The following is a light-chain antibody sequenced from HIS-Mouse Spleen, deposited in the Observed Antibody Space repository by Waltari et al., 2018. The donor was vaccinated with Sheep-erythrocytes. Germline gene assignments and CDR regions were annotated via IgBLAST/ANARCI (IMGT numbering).Light chain of an antibody. CDR1: SSDDGSYNL. Sequence: SALTQPASVPGSPGQSITISCTGTSSDDGSYNLVSWYRQHPGKAPKPMIYEGSKRPSGVSNRFSGSKSGNTASLTICGLQAVDEADYYCCAYAGSSWVFGGGTKLTVL. CDR2: EGS. CDR3: CAYAGSSWV. J-gene: IGLJ3*02. V-gene: IGLV2-23*01.